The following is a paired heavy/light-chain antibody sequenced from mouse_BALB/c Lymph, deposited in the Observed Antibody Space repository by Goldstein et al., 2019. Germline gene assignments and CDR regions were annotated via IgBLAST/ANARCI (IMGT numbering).Heavy chain of an antibody. J-gene: IGHJ3*01. Sequence: EVQLVESGGGLVKPGGSLKLSCAASGFTFSDYYMYWVRQTPEKRLEWVATISDGGSYTYYPDSVKGRFTISRDNAKNNLYLQMSSLKSEDTAMYYCARDAYGSSWAWFAYWGQGTLVTVSA. CDR3: ARDAYGSSWAWFAY. CDR1: GFTFSDYY. CDR2: ISDGGSYT. D-gene: IGHD1-1*01. V-gene: IGHV5-4*02.
Light chain of an antibody. Sequence: DIVMSQSPSSLAVSAGEKVTMSCKSSQSLLNSRTRKNYLAWYQQKPGQSPKLLIYWASTRESGVPDRFTGSGSGTDFTLTISSVQAEDLAVYYCKQSYNLWTFGGGTKLEIK. J-gene: IGKJ1*01. CDR1: QSLLNSRTRKNY. V-gene: IGKV8-21*01. CDR3: KQSYNLWT. CDR2: WAS.